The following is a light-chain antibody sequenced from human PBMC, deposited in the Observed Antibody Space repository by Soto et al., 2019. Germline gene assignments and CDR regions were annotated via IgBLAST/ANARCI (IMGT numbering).Light chain of an antibody. CDR2: DTG. CDR3: LLSFGAPWV. Sequence: QTVVTQEPAVTVSPGGTVTLTCGSNTGAVTSGHWPYRFQQRPGQAPRTIIYDTGTKESWTPARFSGSLLGGKAALPLSGAQPEDEADYYCLLSFGAPWVFGGGTKLTVL. V-gene: IGLV7-46*01. CDR1: TGAVTSGHW. J-gene: IGLJ3*02.